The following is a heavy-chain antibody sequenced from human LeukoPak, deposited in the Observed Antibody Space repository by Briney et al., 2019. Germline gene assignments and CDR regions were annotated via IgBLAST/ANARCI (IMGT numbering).Heavy chain of an antibody. CDR3: AKLPSGYYNQYFQH. V-gene: IGHV3-23*01. CDR1: GFTFSSYA. CDR2: ISGSGGST. J-gene: IGHJ1*01. Sequence: PGGSLRLSCAASGFTFSSYAMSWVRQAPGKGLEWVSAISGSGGSTYYADSVKGRFTISRDNSKNTLYLQVNSLRAEDTAVYYCAKLPSGYYNQYFQHWGQGTLVTVSS. D-gene: IGHD3-22*01.